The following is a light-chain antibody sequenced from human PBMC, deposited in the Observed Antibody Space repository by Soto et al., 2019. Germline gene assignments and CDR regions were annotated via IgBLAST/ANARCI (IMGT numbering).Light chain of an antibody. J-gene: IGKJ4*01. V-gene: IGKV3-20*01. Sequence: QSPGTVSLYPEETATLSCRASQSVSSNYLAWYQQKPGQAPKVLIYRASSRATGIPDRFSGSGSGTDFTLTISRLEPEDFAVYYCQQYGSSPLTFGGGTKVDI. CDR3: QQYGSSPLT. CDR1: QSVSSNY. CDR2: RAS.